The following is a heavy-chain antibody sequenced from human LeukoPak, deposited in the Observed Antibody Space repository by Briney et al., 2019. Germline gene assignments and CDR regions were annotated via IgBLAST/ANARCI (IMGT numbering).Heavy chain of an antibody. D-gene: IGHD2-15*01. CDR1: GFTFSSYA. CDR3: AKSGIFQGYYFYYMDV. V-gene: IGHV3-23*01. CDR2: ISGSGGST. J-gene: IGHJ6*03. Sequence: GGSLRLSCAASGFTFSSYAMSWVRQAPGKGLEWVSAISGSGGSTYYADSVKGRFTISRDNAKKSLYLQMNSPRPEDTALYYCAKSGIFQGYYFYYMDVWGKGTTVTISS.